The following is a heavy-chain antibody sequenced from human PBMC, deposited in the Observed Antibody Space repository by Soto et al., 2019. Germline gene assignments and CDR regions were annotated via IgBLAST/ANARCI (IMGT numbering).Heavy chain of an antibody. V-gene: IGHV3-23*01. D-gene: IGHD3-3*01. J-gene: IGHJ5*02. CDR2: ISGSGGST. Sequence: PGGSLRLSCAASGFTVSSNYMSWVRQAPGKGLEWVSAISGSGGSTYYADSVKGRFTISRDNSKNTLYLQMNSLRAEDTAVYYGAKRRYYDYIDNWFDPWGQGTLVTVSS. CDR3: AKRRYYDYIDNWFDP. CDR1: GFTVSSNY.